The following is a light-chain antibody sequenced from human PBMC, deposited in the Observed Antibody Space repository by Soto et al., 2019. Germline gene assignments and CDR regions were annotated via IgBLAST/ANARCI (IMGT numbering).Light chain of an antibody. CDR2: EVS. V-gene: IGLV2-14*01. CDR3: ASLTTTNFV. Sequence: QSVLTQPASVSGSPGQSITISCTGTSSDVGAYNLVSWYQHHPDKAPKLMISEVSNRPSGVSDRFSGSKSGNMASLTISGLQAEDEADYYCASLTTTNFVFGTGTKVTVL. J-gene: IGLJ1*01. CDR1: SSDVGAYNL.